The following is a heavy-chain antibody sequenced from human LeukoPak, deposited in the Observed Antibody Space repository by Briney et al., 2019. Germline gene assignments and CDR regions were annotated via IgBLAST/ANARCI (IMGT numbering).Heavy chain of an antibody. CDR2: IIPIFGTA. D-gene: IGHD6-19*01. CDR1: GGTFSSYA. V-gene: IGHV1-69*05. J-gene: IGHJ3*02. Sequence: SVKVSCKASGGTFSSYAISWVRQAPGQGLEWMGRIIPIFGTANYAQKFQGRVTITTDESTSTAYMELSSLRSEDTAVYYCARHESGYSSGWFDAFDIWGQGTMVTVSS. CDR3: ARHESGYSSGWFDAFDI.